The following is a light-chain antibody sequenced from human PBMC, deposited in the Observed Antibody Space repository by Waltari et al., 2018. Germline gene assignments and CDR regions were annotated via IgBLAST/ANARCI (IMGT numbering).Light chain of an antibody. CDR2: GAS. CDR1: QGISSY. V-gene: IGKV1-9*01. CDR3: QQLNSYPFT. Sequence: IQLTQSPSSLSASVGDRVTITCRASQGISSYLAWYQQKPGKAPKLLIYGASTLQSGVPSRFSGSGSGTDFTLIITSLQPEDFATYYCQQLNSYPFTFGPGTKVDVK. J-gene: IGKJ3*01.